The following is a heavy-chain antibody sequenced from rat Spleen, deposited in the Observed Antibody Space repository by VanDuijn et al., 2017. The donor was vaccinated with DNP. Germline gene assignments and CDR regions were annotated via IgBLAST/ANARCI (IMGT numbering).Heavy chain of an antibody. V-gene: IGHV5S13*01. Sequence: EVQLVESGGGLVQPGRSLKLSCAASGFTFSNYGMVWVRQPPTKGLEWVASINTVGVNTYYGDSVKGRFTISRDNAKSSLYLQMNSLKSEDTATYYCARHLGGTTFYFDYWGQGVMVTVSS. J-gene: IGHJ2*01. CDR3: ARHLGGTTFYFDY. D-gene: IGHD1-5*01. CDR2: INTVGVNT. CDR1: GFTFSNYG.